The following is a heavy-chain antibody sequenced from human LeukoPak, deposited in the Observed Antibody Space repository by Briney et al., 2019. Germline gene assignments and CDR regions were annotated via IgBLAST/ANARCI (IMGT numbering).Heavy chain of an antibody. J-gene: IGHJ4*02. CDR1: GFTFDDYG. CDR2: INWNGGST. Sequence: GGSLRLSCAASGFTFDDYGMSWVRQAPGKGLEWVSGINWNGGSTGYADSVKGRFTISRDNAKNSLYLQMNSLRAEDTALYYCARDSYYYDSSGYYLSSLDYWGQGTLVTVSS. D-gene: IGHD3-22*01. CDR3: ARDSYYYDSSGYYLSSLDY. V-gene: IGHV3-20*04.